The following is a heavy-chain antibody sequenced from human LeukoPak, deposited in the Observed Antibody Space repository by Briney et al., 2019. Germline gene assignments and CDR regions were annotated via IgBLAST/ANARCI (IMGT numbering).Heavy chain of an antibody. CDR1: GGTFSSYA. J-gene: IGHJ5*02. D-gene: IGHD6-13*01. CDR2: IIPIFGTA. V-gene: IGHV1-69*05. CDR3: ARDFLAAGTTTIGDWFDP. Sequence: SVKVSCKASGGTFSSYAISWVRQAPGQGLEWMGGIIPIFGTANYAQKFQGRVTMTRNTSISTAYMELSSLRSEDTAVYYCARDFLAAGTTTIGDWFDPWGQGTLVTVSS.